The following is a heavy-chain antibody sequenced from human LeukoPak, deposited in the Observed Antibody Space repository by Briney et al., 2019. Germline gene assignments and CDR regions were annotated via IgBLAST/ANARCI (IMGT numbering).Heavy chain of an antibody. J-gene: IGHJ4*02. V-gene: IGHV3-7*03. CDR3: AGVPSNAPFDY. Sequence: GGSLRLSCAASGFTFSSYWMSWVRQAPGKGLEWVANIKQDGSEKYYVDSVKGRFTISRDNAKNSLYLQMNSLRAEDTAVYYCAGVPSNAPFDYWGQGTLVTVSS. CDR2: IKQDGSEK. D-gene: IGHD4-11*01. CDR1: GFTFSSYW.